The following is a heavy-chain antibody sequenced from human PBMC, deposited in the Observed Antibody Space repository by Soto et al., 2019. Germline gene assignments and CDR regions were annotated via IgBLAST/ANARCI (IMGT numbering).Heavy chain of an antibody. CDR3: ASWYSSSWYKEVYHNWFDP. D-gene: IGHD6-13*01. V-gene: IGHV4-39*07. Sequence: PSETLSLTCSVSGGSISSSSYFWGWIRQPPGKGLEWIGSIYYSGSTYYNPSLKSRVTISVDTSKNQFSLKLSSVTAADTAVYYCASWYSSSWYKEVYHNWFDPWGQGTLVTVSS. CDR1: GGSISSSSYF. CDR2: IYYSGST. J-gene: IGHJ5*02.